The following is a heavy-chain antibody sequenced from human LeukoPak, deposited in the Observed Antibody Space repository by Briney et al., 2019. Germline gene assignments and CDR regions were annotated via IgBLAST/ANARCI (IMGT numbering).Heavy chain of an antibody. J-gene: IGHJ5*02. D-gene: IGHD1-26*01. Sequence: SETLSLTCTVSGGSISSSSYYWGWIRQPPGKGLEWIGSIYYSGSTYYNPSLKSRVTISVDTSKNQFSLKLSSVTAADTAVYYCARGLVWRELLEGNWFDPWGQGTLVTVSS. CDR2: IYYSGST. V-gene: IGHV4-39*01. CDR1: GGSISSSSYY. CDR3: ARGLVWRELLEGNWFDP.